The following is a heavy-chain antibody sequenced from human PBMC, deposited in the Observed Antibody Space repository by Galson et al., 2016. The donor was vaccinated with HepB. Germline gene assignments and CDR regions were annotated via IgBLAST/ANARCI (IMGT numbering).Heavy chain of an antibody. CDR2: IETAGDT. J-gene: IGHJ6*04. CDR3: ARGKSLLTMPWNYGLDV. Sequence: SLRLSCAASGFTFDDYAMHWVRQAPGKGLEWVSAIETAGDTYYADSVKGRFTISRENAKNSLYLQMNSLRAGDTAVYYCARGKSLLTMPWNYGLDVWGKGTTVSVSS. D-gene: IGHD4/OR15-4a*01. V-gene: IGHV3-13*01. CDR1: GFTFDDYA.